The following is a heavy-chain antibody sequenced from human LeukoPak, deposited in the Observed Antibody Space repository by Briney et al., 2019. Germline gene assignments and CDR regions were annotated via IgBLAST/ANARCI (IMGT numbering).Heavy chain of an antibody. CDR3: VRGPGVFGRIWYMDV. CDR2: IFIDGKI. CDR1: ADSTIYKY. Sequence: SESMSLTCSVSADSTIYKYWSWIRQPAGGLLEWIGRIFIDGKIIFRHSLESRVTMLVGNAESQFSLRLRSVSAADTDVYDWVRGPGVFGRIWYMDVWGQGTTVSVSS. J-gene: IGHJ6*03. V-gene: IGHV4-4*07. D-gene: IGHD3-3*01.